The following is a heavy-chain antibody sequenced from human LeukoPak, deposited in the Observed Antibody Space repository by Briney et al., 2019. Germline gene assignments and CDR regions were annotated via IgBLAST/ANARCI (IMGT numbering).Heavy chain of an antibody. CDR2: INPNSGGT. CDR3: ARDPYSSSWYRAEYFQH. Sequence: ASVKVSCKASGYTFTGYYMHWVRQAPGQGLEWMGWINPNSGGTNYAQKFQGRVTMTRDTSISTAYMEPSRLRSDDTAVYYCARDPYSSSWYRAEYFQHWGQGTLVTVSS. V-gene: IGHV1-2*02. CDR1: GYTFTGYY. D-gene: IGHD6-13*01. J-gene: IGHJ1*01.